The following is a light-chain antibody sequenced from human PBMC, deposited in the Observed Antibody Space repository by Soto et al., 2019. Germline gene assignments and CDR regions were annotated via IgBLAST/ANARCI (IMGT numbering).Light chain of an antibody. CDR2: GNS. V-gene: IGLV1-40*01. J-gene: IGLJ2*01. CDR3: QSYDSSLSASGV. CDR1: SSNIGAGYD. Sequence: QSALTQPPSVSGAPGQRVTISCTGSSSNIGAGYDVHWYQHLPGTAPKLLIYGNSNRPSGVPDRFSASRSGTSASLAITGLQAEDEADYYCQSYDSSLSASGVFGGGTKVTVL.